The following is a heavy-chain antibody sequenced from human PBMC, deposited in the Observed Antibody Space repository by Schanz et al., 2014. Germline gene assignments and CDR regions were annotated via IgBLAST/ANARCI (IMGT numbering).Heavy chain of an antibody. J-gene: IGHJ4*02. Sequence: VQLLESGGGLVQPGGSLRLSCAASGFTFSDHYMDWVRQAPGKGLEWVALISNDGSIKYYADSVEGRFTISRDNSRNTLYLQMNSLRTEDTAVYYCASPSGYSDYGTYFDFWGQGTLVTVSS. CDR1: GFTFSDHY. CDR3: ASPSGYSDYGTYFDF. CDR2: ISNDGSIK. V-gene: IGHV3-30-3*01. D-gene: IGHD5-12*01.